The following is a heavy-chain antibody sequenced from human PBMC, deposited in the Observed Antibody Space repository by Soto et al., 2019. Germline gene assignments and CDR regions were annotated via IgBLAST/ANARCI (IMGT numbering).Heavy chain of an antibody. V-gene: IGHV4-39*01. CDR3: ARHINNQGFEYYFDS. J-gene: IGHJ4*02. CDR1: GGSITSSGSA. CDR2: IDYSGNI. Sequence: PSETLSLTCNASGGSITSSGSAWGWIRQSPGKGLEWIGTIDYSGNIYYIPSLKSRITISVDTSKNQISLKLSSVTAADTAVYYCARHINNQGFEYYFDSWGQGTLVTVSS. D-gene: IGHD1-1*01.